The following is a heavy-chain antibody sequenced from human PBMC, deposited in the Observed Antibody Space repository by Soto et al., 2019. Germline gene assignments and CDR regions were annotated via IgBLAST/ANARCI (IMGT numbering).Heavy chain of an antibody. CDR2: ISAYNGNT. Sequence: GASVKVSCKASGYTFTSYGISWVRQAPGQGLEWMGWISAYNGNTNYAQKLQGRVTMTTDTSTSTAYMELRSLRSDDTAVYYCGRDKQWEGITIFGVVDDAFGIWGQGTMVTVSS. CDR3: GRDKQWEGITIFGVVDDAFGI. D-gene: IGHD3-3*01. J-gene: IGHJ3*02. CDR1: GYTFTSYG. V-gene: IGHV1-18*01.